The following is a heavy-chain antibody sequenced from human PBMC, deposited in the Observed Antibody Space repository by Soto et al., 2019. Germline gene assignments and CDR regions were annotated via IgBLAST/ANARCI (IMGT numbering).Heavy chain of an antibody. Sequence: GGSLRLSCAASGFTFSSYGMHWVRQAPGKGLEWVAVISYDGSNKYYADSVKGRFTISKDNSKNTLYLQMNSLRAEDTAVYYCAKLVTQFDYWGQGTLVTSPQ. V-gene: IGHV3-30*18. CDR3: AKLVTQFDY. CDR1: GFTFSSYG. D-gene: IGHD2-15*01. CDR2: ISYDGSNK. J-gene: IGHJ4*02.